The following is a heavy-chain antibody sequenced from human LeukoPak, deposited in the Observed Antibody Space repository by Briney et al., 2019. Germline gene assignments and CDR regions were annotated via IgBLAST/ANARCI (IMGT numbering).Heavy chain of an antibody. V-gene: IGHV3-30-3*01. CDR3: ARVATLNWNYYDY. D-gene: IGHD1-1*01. CDR2: ISYDGSNK. CDR1: GFTFSDYY. Sequence: GGSLRLSCAASGFTFSDYYMSWIRQAPGKGLEWVAVISYDGSNKYYADSVKGRFTISRDNSKNTLYLQMNSLRAEDTAVYYCARVATLNWNYYDYWGQGTLVTVSS. J-gene: IGHJ4*02.